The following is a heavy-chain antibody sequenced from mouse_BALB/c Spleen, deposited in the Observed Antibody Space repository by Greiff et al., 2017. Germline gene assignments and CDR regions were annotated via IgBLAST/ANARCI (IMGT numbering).Heavy chain of an antibody. CDR2: IYPGNSDT. CDR3: TKGYGNYWYFDV. Sequence: DVQLQESGTVLARPGASVKMSCKASGYTFTSYWMHWVKQRPGQGLEWIGAIYPGNSDTSYNQKFKGKAKLSAVTSTSTAYMELSSLTNEDSAVYYCTKGYGNYWYFDVWGAGTTVTVSS. CDR1: GYTFTSYW. D-gene: IGHD2-1*01. J-gene: IGHJ1*01. V-gene: IGHV1-5*01.